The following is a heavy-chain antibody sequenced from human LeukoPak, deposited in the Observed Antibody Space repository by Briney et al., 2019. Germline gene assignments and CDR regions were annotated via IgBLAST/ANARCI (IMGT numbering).Heavy chain of an antibody. CDR1: RFTFSNYG. V-gene: IGHV3-30*02. CDR2: IRYDGSYK. J-gene: IGHJ4*02. D-gene: IGHD5-24*01. CDR3: ARVGDGYNLDY. Sequence: GGSLRLSCAASRFTFSNYGMHWVRQAPGKGLEWMAFIRYDGSYKYYADSVKGRFTISRDNSKNTLYLQMNSLRAEDTAVYYCARVGDGYNLDYWGQGTLVTVSS.